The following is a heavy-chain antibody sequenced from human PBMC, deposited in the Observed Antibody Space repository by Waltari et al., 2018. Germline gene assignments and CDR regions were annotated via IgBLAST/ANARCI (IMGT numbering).Heavy chain of an antibody. CDR1: GGSISSGGYY. V-gene: IGHV4-31*03. J-gene: IGHJ4*02. D-gene: IGHD2-15*01. Sequence: QVQLQESGPGLVKPSQTLSLTCTVSGGSISSGGYYWSWIRQHPGKGLEWIGYLYYSGSTYYNPALKSRVTVSVDTSKNQFSLKLSSVTAAYTAVYYCASFRLGYCSGGSCYSTFDYWGQGTLVTVSS. CDR2: LYYSGST. CDR3: ASFRLGYCSGGSCYSTFDY.